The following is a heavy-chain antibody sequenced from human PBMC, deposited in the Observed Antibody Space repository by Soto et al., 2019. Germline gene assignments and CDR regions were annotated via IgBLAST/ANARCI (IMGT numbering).Heavy chain of an antibody. CDR3: ARDSYSKY. V-gene: IGHV3-66*01. Sequence: GGSLRLSCAASGFTVSSHYMSWVRQAPGKGLEWVSVIYTAGTTYHADSVKGRFTISRDNSKNTLYLQMNSPGAEDTAVYYCARDSYSKYWGQGTLVTVSS. CDR2: IYTAGTT. CDR1: GFTVSSHY. J-gene: IGHJ4*02. D-gene: IGHD4-4*01.